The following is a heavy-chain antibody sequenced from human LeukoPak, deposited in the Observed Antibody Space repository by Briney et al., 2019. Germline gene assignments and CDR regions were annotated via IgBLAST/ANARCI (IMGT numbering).Heavy chain of an antibody. J-gene: IGHJ5*02. Sequence: SVKVSCKASGGTFSSYAISWVRQAPGQGLEWMRRIIPIFGTANYAQKFQGRVTITTDESTSTAYMELSSLRSEDTAVYYCARDQQWLAKEDLNWFDPWGRGTLVTVSS. CDR1: GGTFSSYA. CDR2: IIPIFGTA. CDR3: ARDQQWLAKEDLNWFDP. V-gene: IGHV1-69*05. D-gene: IGHD6-19*01.